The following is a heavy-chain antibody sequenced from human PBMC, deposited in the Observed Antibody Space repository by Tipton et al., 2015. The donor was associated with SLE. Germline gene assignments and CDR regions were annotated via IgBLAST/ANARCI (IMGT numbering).Heavy chain of an antibody. V-gene: IGHV4-61*08. Sequence: TLSLTCTVSGGSISSGGYYWSWIRQPPGKGLEWIGEINHSGSTNYNPSLKSRVTISVDTSKNQFSLKLSSVTAADTAVYYCARRVRGGWYDYWGQGTLVTVSS. D-gene: IGHD6-19*01. J-gene: IGHJ4*02. CDR3: ARRVRGGWYDY. CDR1: GGSISSGGYY. CDR2: INHSGST.